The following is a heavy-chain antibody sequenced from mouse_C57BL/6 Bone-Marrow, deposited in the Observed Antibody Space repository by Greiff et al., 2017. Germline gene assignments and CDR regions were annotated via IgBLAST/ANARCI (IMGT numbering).Heavy chain of an antibody. CDR2: IYPRSGNT. CDR1: GYTFTSYG. CDR3: ARAGLRRRPGFAY. D-gene: IGHD2-2*01. V-gene: IGHV1-81*01. J-gene: IGHJ3*01. Sequence: VQGVESGAELARPGASVKLSCKASGYTFTSYGISWVKQRTGQGLEWIGEIYPRSGNTYYNEKFKGKATLTADKSSSTAYMELRSLTSEDSAVYFCARAGLRRRPGFAYWGQGTLVTVSA.